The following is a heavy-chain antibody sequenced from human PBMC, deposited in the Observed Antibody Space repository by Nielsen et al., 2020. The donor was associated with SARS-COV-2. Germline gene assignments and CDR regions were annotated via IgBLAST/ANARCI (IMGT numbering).Heavy chain of an antibody. CDR2: IWYDGSNK. V-gene: IGHV3-33*01. Sequence: GGSLRLSCAASGFTFSSYGMHWVRQAPGKGLEWVAVIWYDGSNKYYADSVKGRFTISRDNSKNTLYLQMNSLRAEDTAVYYCARDPANYDFWSGYYTYYYYMDVWGKGTTVTVSS. J-gene: IGHJ6*03. D-gene: IGHD3-3*01. CDR1: GFTFSSYG. CDR3: ARDPANYDFWSGYYTYYYYMDV.